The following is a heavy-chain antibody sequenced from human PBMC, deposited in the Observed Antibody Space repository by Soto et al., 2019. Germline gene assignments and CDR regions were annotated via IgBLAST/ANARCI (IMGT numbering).Heavy chain of an antibody. CDR1: GFTFSSYA. J-gene: IGHJ6*02. V-gene: IGHV3-30-3*01. CDR2: ISYDGSNK. D-gene: IGHD6-19*01. CDR3: ARDLIAVAGDYYYYGMDV. Sequence: QVQLVESGGGVVQPGRSLRLSCAASGFTFSSYAMHWVRQAPGKGLEWVAVISYDGSNKYYADSVKGRFTIFRDNSKNTLYLQMNSLRAEDTAVYYCARDLIAVAGDYYYYGMDVWGQGTTVTVSS.